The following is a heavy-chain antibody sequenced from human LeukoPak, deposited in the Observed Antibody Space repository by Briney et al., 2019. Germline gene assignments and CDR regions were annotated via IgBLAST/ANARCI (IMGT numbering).Heavy chain of an antibody. CDR2: ISSNSDNT. Sequence: ASVKVSCKATGYTFTSYGISWVRQAPGQGLEWVGWISSNSDNTNYAQKFQGGVTMTTDTSTSTAYMELRSLRSDDTAVYYCARDWGSIKVITDYWGQGTLVTVSS. CDR1: GYTFTSYG. J-gene: IGHJ4*02. V-gene: IGHV1-18*01. D-gene: IGHD3-16*01. CDR3: ARDWGSIKVITDY.